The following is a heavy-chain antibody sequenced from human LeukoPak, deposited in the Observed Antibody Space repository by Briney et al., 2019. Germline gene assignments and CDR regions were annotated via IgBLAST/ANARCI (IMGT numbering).Heavy chain of an antibody. D-gene: IGHD4-11*01. J-gene: IGHJ4*02. CDR1: GGSISSSSYY. V-gene: IGHV4-61*05. Sequence: SETLSLTCTVSGGSISSSSYYWGWIRQPPGKGREGIGYIYYSGSTNYNPSLNSRVTISVDTSKNQFSLKLSSVTAADTAVYYCARRFYSSSYFDYWGQGTLVTVSS. CDR2: IYYSGST. CDR3: ARRFYSSSYFDY.